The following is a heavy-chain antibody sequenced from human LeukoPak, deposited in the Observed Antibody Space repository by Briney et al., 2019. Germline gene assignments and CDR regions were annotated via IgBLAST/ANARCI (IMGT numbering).Heavy chain of an antibody. D-gene: IGHD4-17*01. J-gene: IGHJ5*01. V-gene: IGHV3-30*18. CDR3: AKDWALYRDYVAYFES. Sequence: GTSLRLSCAASGFTFSSYAMHWVRQAPGKGLEWVAVIRYDGSDKYYGDSVKGRFTISRDNSKNTLYLQMSSLRPEDTAVYYCAKDWALYRDYVAYFESWGQGTLVTVSS. CDR1: GFTFSSYA. CDR2: IRYDGSDK.